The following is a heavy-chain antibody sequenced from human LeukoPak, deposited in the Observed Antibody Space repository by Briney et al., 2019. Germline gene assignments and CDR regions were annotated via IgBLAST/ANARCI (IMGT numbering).Heavy chain of an antibody. J-gene: IGHJ4*02. CDR1: EFTFSSFG. CDR2: ISFDGSNE. V-gene: IGHV3-30*18. D-gene: IGHD6-19*01. CDR3: AKNFYYSSGWLDY. Sequence: GGSLRLSCVAPEFTFSSFGMHWVRQAPGKGLEWVAVISFDGSNEYYADSVKGRFTISRDNSKNTLYLQMNSLRAEDTAVYYCAKNFYYSSGWLDYWGQGTLVTVSS.